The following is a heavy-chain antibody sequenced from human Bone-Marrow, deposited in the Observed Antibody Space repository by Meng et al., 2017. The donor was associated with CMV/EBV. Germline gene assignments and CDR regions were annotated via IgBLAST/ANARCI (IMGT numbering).Heavy chain of an antibody. Sequence: ASVKVSCKASGYTFTGYYMHWVRQAPGQGLEWMGWINPNSGGTNYAQKFQGRVTMTRDTSISTAYMELSRLRSDDTAVYYCARVWQQLARYNWFAPWGPGPLVTCYS. CDR2: INPNSGGT. V-gene: IGHV1-2*02. D-gene: IGHD6-13*01. CDR3: ARVWQQLARYNWFAP. CDR1: GYTFTGYY. J-gene: IGHJ5*02.